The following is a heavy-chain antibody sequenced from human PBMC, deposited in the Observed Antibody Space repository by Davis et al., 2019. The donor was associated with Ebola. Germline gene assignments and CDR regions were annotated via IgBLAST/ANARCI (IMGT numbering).Heavy chain of an antibody. CDR3: AKPRWPTMIIASWFDP. D-gene: IGHD3-22*01. Sequence: GGSLRLSCAASGFTFDDYAMHWVRQAPGKGLEWVAVISYDGSNKYYADSVKGRFTISRDNSKNTLYLQMNSLRAEDTAVYYCAKPRWPTMIIASWFDPWGQGTLVTVSS. J-gene: IGHJ5*02. V-gene: IGHV3-30*18. CDR2: ISYDGSNK. CDR1: GFTFDDYA.